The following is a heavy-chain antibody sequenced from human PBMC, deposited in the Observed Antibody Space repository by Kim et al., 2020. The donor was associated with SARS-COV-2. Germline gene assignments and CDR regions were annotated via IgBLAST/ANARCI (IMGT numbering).Heavy chain of an antibody. Sequence: SETLSLTCTVSGGSISSYYWSWIRQPPGKGLEWIGYIYYSGSTNYNPSLKSRVTISVDTSKNQFSLKLSSVTAADTAVYYCASSVRRGSRYYYGMDVWGQGTTVTVSS. J-gene: IGHJ6*02. D-gene: IGHD1-1*01. CDR1: GGSISSYY. CDR2: IYYSGST. V-gene: IGHV4-59*01. CDR3: ASSVRRGSRYYYGMDV.